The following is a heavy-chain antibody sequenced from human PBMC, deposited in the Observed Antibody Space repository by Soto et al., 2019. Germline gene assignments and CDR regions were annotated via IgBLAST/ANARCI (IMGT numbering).Heavy chain of an antibody. CDR3: ASNEAGYFYGIDY. D-gene: IGHD3-10*01. CDR1: GRPINSGAYY. CDR2: IYDSGST. J-gene: IGHJ4*02. Sequence: PSETLSLTCTLTGRPINSGAYYWSWIRKHPGKGLEWLGYIYDSGSTFYNPSLKSRITLSVDTSKNHFYLKLSSVTVADTAVYFCASNEAGYFYGIDYWGQGILVTVSS. V-gene: IGHV4-31*03.